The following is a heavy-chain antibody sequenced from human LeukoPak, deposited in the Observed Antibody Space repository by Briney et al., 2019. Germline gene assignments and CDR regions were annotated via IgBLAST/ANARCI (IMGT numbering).Heavy chain of an antibody. J-gene: IGHJ3*02. D-gene: IGHD3-22*01. CDR2: IYSGGST. CDR3: ARDVYESYAFDI. CDR1: GFTVSSNY. Sequence: PGGSLRLSCVASGFTVSSNYMSWVRQAPGKGLEWVSVIYSGGSTYYADSVKGRFTISRDNSKNTLYLQMNSLRVEDTAVYYCARDVYESYAFDIWGQGTMVTVSS. V-gene: IGHV3-66*02.